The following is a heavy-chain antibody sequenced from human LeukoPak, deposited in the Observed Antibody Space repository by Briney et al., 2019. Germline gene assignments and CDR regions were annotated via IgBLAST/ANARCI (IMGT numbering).Heavy chain of an antibody. CDR2: ISSEISNK. Sequence: PGRSLRLSCAASGFVFTDYAMHWVRQAPGKGPEWVALISSEISNKEYADSVKGRFTISRDNSKNTLYLQMNSLRPADTAIYYCARGPIFGPRGYYFYYMDVWGKGTAVTVSS. D-gene: IGHD3-3*01. CDR3: ARGPIFGPRGYYFYYMDV. J-gene: IGHJ6*03. V-gene: IGHV3-30*01. CDR1: GFVFTDYA.